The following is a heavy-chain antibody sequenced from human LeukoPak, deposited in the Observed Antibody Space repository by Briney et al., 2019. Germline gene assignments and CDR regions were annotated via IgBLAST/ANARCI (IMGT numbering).Heavy chain of an antibody. V-gene: IGHV1-46*01. J-gene: IGHJ2*01. CDR3: ARALNRYWYFDL. Sequence: ASVKVSCKASGYTSTSYYMHWVRQAPGQGLEWMGIINPSGGSTSYAQKFQGGVTMTRDTSTSTVYMELSSLKSEDTAVYYCARALNRYWYFDLWGRGTLVTVSS. D-gene: IGHD1-14*01. CDR2: INPSGGST. CDR1: GYTSTSYY.